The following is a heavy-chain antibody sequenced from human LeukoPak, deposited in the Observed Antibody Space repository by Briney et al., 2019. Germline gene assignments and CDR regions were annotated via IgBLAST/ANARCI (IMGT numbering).Heavy chain of an antibody. CDR1: GDSISSGNYY. CDR3: AGKKGTAIGY. CDR2: IYYSGST. V-gene: IGHV4-30-4*08. J-gene: IGHJ4*02. D-gene: IGHD1-7*01. Sequence: SETLSLTCTVSGDSISSGNYYWSWIRQPPGKGLEWIGYIYYSGSTYYNPSLRSRITMSVDTSKNQFSLKLTSVTAADTAVYYCAGKKGTAIGYWGQGTLVTVSS.